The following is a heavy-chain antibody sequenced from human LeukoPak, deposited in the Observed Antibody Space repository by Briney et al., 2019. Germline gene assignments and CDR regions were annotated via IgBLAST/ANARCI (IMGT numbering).Heavy chain of an antibody. D-gene: IGHD1-26*01. CDR3: ARDDSGSYYGAGGSEYYFDY. Sequence: ASVKVSCKASGYTFTSYGISWVRQAPGQGLEWMGWISAYNGNTNYAQKLQGRVIMTTDTSTSTAYMELRSLRSDDTAVYYCARDDSGSYYGAGGSEYYFDYWGQGTLVTVSS. CDR1: GYTFTSYG. J-gene: IGHJ4*02. V-gene: IGHV1-18*01. CDR2: ISAYNGNT.